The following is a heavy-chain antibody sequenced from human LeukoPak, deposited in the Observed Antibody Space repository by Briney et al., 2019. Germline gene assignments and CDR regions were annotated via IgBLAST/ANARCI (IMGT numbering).Heavy chain of an antibody. J-gene: IGHJ3*02. CDR2: IVGSGETI. D-gene: IGHD3-10*01. Sequence: PGGSLRLSCGASGFTFSSYAMTWVRQAPGKGLEWVSYIVGSGETIYYADSVKGRFTISRDNAKNSLYLQMNSLRAEDTAVYYCVRDRTVGSGKNAFDMWGQGTMVTVSS. CDR1: GFTFSSYA. CDR3: VRDRTVGSGKNAFDM. V-gene: IGHV3-48*03.